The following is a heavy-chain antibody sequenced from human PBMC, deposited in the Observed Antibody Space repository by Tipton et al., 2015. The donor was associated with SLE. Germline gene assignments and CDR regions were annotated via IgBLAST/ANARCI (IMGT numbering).Heavy chain of an antibody. Sequence: TLSLTCTVSGGSISSSSYYWGWIRQPPGKGLEWIGSIYYSGSTYYNPSLKSRVTISVDTSKNQFSLKLSSVPAADTAGYYCARAGGGDSYWFDPWGQGTLVTVSS. V-gene: IGHV4-39*07. CDR3: ARAGGGDSYWFDP. D-gene: IGHD2-21*01. CDR1: GGSISSSSYY. CDR2: IYYSGST. J-gene: IGHJ5*02.